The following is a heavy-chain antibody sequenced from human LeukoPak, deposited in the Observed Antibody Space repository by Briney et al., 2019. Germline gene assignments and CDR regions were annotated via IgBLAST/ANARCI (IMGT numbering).Heavy chain of an antibody. CDR2: ISWNSGSI. V-gene: IGHV3-9*01. J-gene: IGHJ4*02. Sequence: GRSLRLSCAASGFTFDDCAMHWVRQAPGKGLEWVSGISWNSGSIGYADSVKGRFTISRDNAKNSLYLQMNSLRAEDTALYYCAKGNLSGWHIEGFDYWGQGTLVTVSS. D-gene: IGHD6-19*01. CDR1: GFTFDDCA. CDR3: AKGNLSGWHIEGFDY.